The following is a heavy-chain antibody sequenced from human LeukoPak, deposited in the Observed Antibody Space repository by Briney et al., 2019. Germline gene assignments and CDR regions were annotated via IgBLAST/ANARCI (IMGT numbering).Heavy chain of an antibody. V-gene: IGHV4-61*01. CDR1: GGSVSSGSYY. D-gene: IGHD1-26*01. CDR3: ARDGAILDY. CDR2: INHSGST. J-gene: IGHJ4*02. Sequence: SETLSLTCTVSGGSVSSGSYYWSWIRQPPGKGLEWIGEINHSGSTNYNPSLKSRVTISVDTSKNQFSLKLSSVTAADTAVYYCARDGAILDYWGQGTLVTVSS.